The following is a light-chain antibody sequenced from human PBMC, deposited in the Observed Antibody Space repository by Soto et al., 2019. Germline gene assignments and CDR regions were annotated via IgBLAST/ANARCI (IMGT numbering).Light chain of an antibody. CDR1: QPLGAW. V-gene: IGKV1-12*01. CDR2: ATS. J-gene: IGKJ4*01. CDR3: QQADISQLT. Sequence: DIQMTQFPSSVSASVGDRVTITCRASQPLGAWLAWYQQKPGKAPKLLIYATSTLETGVPSRFRGSGSGTQFTLTISRLQPEDFATYYCQQADISQLTFGGGTRVEIK.